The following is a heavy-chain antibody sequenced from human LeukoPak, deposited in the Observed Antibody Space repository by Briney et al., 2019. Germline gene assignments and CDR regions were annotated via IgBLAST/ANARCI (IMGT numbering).Heavy chain of an antibody. D-gene: IGHD1-26*01. Sequence: ASVKVSCKASGYTFTGYYMHWVRQAPGQGLEWMGWINPNSGGTNYAQKFQGRVTMTRDTSISTAYMELSRLRSDDTAVYYCARDRGWELLPYNWFDPWGQGTLVTVSS. CDR1: GYTFTGYY. J-gene: IGHJ5*02. V-gene: IGHV1-2*02. CDR3: ARDRGWELLPYNWFDP. CDR2: INPNSGGT.